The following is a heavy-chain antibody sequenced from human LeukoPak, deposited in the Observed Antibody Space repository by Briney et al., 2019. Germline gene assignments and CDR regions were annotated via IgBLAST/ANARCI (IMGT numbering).Heavy chain of an antibody. CDR1: GFTFTSSA. J-gene: IGHJ4*02. D-gene: IGHD3-10*01. Sequence: ASVKVSCKASGFTFTSSAMQWVRQARGQRLEWIGWIVVGSGNTNYAQKFQERVTITRDMSTSTAYMELSSLRSEDTAVYYCAARGAVITSQEYGSGSFYYFDYWGQGTLVTVSS. CDR3: AARGAVITSQEYGSGSFYYFDY. V-gene: IGHV1-58*02. CDR2: IVVGSGNT.